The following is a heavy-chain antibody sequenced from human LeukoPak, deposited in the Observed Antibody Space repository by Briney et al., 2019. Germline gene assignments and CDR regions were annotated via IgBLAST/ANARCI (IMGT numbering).Heavy chain of an antibody. D-gene: IGHD6-13*01. CDR2: IYYSGST. J-gene: IGHJ4*02. V-gene: IGHV4-59*01. CDR3: ARDRGQLGIDY. CDR1: GGSISSYY. Sequence: SETLSLTCTVSGGSISSYYWSWIRQPPGKGLEWIGYIYYSGSTNYNPSLKSRVTIPVDTSKNQFSLKLSSVTAADTAVYYCARDRGQLGIDYWGQGTLVTVSS.